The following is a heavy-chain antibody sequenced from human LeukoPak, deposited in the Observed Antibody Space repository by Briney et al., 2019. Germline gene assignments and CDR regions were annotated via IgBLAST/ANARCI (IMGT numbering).Heavy chain of an antibody. J-gene: IGHJ4*02. D-gene: IGHD4-17*01. CDR1: GYTFTGYY. Sequence: ASVKVSCKASGYTFTGYYMHWVRQAPGQGLEWMGWINPNSGGTNYAQKFQGRVTMTRDTSINTAYMELSRLRSDDTAVYYCASEWLYGDYGTFNYWGQGTLVTVSS. CDR2: INPNSGGT. V-gene: IGHV1-2*02. CDR3: ASEWLYGDYGTFNY.